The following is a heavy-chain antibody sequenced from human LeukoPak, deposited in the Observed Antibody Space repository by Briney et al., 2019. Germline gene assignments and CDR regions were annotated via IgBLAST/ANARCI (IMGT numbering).Heavy chain of an antibody. Sequence: GGSLRLSCAATGFTFSSYEMNWVRQAPGKGLEWVSYISSSGSTIYYADSVKGRFTISRDNAKNSLYLQMNSLRAEDTAVYYCAKAGYYGSGSFLVYMDVWGKGTTVTISS. V-gene: IGHV3-48*03. J-gene: IGHJ6*03. CDR3: AKAGYYGSGSFLVYMDV. CDR2: ISSSGSTI. D-gene: IGHD3-10*01. CDR1: GFTFSSYE.